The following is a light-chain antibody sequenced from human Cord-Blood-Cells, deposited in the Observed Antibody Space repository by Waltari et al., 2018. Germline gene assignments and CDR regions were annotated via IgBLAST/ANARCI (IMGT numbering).Light chain of an antibody. V-gene: IGKV1-39*01. Sequence: DIQMTQSPSSLSASVGDRVTITRRASQSIRSYLNWYQQKPGKAPKLLIYAASSLQSGVPSRFSGSGSGTDFTLTISSLQPEDFATYYCQQSYSTPYTFGQGTKLEIK. CDR3: QQSYSTPYT. J-gene: IGKJ2*01. CDR2: AAS. CDR1: QSIRSY.